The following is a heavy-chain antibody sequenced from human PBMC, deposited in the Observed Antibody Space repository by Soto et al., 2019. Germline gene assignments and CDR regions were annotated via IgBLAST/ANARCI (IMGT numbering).Heavy chain of an antibody. CDR2: IWYDGSNK. D-gene: IGHD6-13*01. CDR1: GFTFSNYG. Sequence: QVQLVESGGGVVQPGRSLRLSCAASGFTFSNYGMSWVRQAPGKGLEWVAVIWYDGSNKYYADSVKGRFTISRDNSKNTLYLQMSSLRAEDTAVYYCARAAAGNSPFDYWGQGTLVTVSS. V-gene: IGHV3-33*01. CDR3: ARAAAGNSPFDY. J-gene: IGHJ4*02.